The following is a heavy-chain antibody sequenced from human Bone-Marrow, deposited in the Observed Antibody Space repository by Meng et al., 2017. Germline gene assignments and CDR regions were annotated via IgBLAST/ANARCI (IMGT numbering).Heavy chain of an antibody. CDR2: IYHDGST. CDR3: ARAAYDIWSGYAP. J-gene: IGHJ5*02. D-gene: IGHD3-3*01. Sequence: QGQPQESVPGLVKPSGTLSLTCAVSGVSISSSHWWGWVRQPPGKGLEWIGEIYHDGSTNYTPSLKSRVTISVDKSKNQFSLKLSSVTAADTAVYYCARAAYDIWSGYAPWGQGSLVTVSS. CDR1: GVSISSSHW. V-gene: IGHV4-4*02.